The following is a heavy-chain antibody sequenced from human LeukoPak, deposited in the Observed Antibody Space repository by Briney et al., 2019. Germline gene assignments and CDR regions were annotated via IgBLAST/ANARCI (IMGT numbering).Heavy chain of an antibody. CDR3: TRDYGEDAHDY. V-gene: IGHV1-2*06. CDR1: GYTFTSYY. J-gene: IGHJ4*02. D-gene: IGHD4-17*01. CDR2: INPVNGGT. Sequence: ASVKVSCKTSGYTFTSYYIHWVRQAPGQGLEWMGRINPVNGGTNHAQKFQGRVTVTRDTSISTAYMELSSLISDDTAVYYCTRDYGEDAHDYWGQGTLVTVSS.